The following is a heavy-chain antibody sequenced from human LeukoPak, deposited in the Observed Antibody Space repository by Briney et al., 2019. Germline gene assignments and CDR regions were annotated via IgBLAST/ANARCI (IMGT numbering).Heavy chain of an antibody. CDR1: GGSFSGYY. CDR3: ARRGGSTVTTWLDY. J-gene: IGHJ4*02. V-gene: IGHV4-34*01. Sequence: PSETLSLTCAVYGGSFSGYYWSWLRQPPGKGLEWLGEMNHSGSTNYNPSLKSLVTISVDTSMNQFSLKLRSVTAADTAVYCCARRGGSTVTTWLDYWGQGTLVTVSS. CDR2: MNHSGST. D-gene: IGHD4-17*01.